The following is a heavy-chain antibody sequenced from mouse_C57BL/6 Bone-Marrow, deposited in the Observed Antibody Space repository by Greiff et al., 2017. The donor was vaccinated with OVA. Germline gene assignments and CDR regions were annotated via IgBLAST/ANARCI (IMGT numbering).Heavy chain of an antibody. J-gene: IGHJ3*01. CDR3: ARGGTTVAPWFAY. D-gene: IGHD1-1*01. CDR2: ISYDGSN. CDR1: GYSITSGYY. V-gene: IGHV3-6*01. Sequence: VQLQQSGPGLVKPSQSLSLTCSVTGYSITSGYYWNWIRQFPGNKLEWMGYISYDGSNNYNPSLKNRISITRDTSKNQFFLKLNSVTTEDTATYYCARGGTTVAPWFAYWGQGTLVTVSA.